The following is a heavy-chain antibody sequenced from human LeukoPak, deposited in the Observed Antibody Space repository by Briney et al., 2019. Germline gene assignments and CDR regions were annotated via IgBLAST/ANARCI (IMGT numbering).Heavy chain of an antibody. D-gene: IGHD3-3*01. Sequence: ASVKVSCKASGYTFTGYYMHWVRQAPGQGLEWMRWINPNSGGTNYAQKFQGRVTMTRDTSISTAYMELSRLRSDDTAVYYCARDLMIPGAFDIWGQGTMVTVSS. CDR2: INPNSGGT. CDR3: ARDLMIPGAFDI. V-gene: IGHV1-2*02. CDR1: GYTFTGYY. J-gene: IGHJ3*02.